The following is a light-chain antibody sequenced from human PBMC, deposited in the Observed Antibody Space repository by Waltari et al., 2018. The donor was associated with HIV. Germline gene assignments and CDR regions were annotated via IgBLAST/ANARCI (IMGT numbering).Light chain of an antibody. Sequence: QSALTQPASVSGSPGQSITISCTGTSSDVCGYNYVSWYQQHPGKAPKLMIYEVSNRPSGVSNRFSGSKSGNTASLTISGLQAEDEADYYCSSYTSSSTLEIGGGTKLTVL. V-gene: IGLV2-14*01. CDR2: EVS. CDR1: SSDVCGYNY. J-gene: IGLJ2*01. CDR3: SSYTSSSTLE.